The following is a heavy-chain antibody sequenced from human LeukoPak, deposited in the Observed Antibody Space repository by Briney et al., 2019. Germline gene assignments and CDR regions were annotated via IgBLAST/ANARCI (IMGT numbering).Heavy chain of an antibody. Sequence: SQTLSLTCTVSGGSISSGNYYCSWIRQPAGQGLEWISRIYTSGRTDSNPSLQSRITISSDTFKPQFLLNLSSVTDADTAVYYCASGDGYFGLDVWGQGTTVTVSS. CDR2: IYTSGRT. D-gene: IGHD2-21*01. CDR1: GGSISSGNYY. J-gene: IGHJ6*02. V-gene: IGHV4-61*02. CDR3: ASGDGYFGLDV.